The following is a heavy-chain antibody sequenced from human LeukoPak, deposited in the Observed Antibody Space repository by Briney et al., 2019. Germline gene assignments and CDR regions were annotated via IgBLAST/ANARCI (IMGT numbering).Heavy chain of an antibody. CDR1: SGSSSDHY. Sequence: SETLSLTCTVSSGSSSDHYWNWIRQPPGKGLEWIGYIYYSGSTTYNPSLKSRVTMSIDTSQTQFSLKLSSLTAADTAMYYCARRDYGSGTGAGNWFDPWGQGTLVTVSS. J-gene: IGHJ5*02. CDR3: ARRDYGSGTGAGNWFDP. CDR2: IYYSGST. V-gene: IGHV4-59*11. D-gene: IGHD3-10*01.